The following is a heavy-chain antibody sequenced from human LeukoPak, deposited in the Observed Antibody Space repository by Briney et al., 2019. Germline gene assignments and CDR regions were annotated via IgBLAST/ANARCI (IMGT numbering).Heavy chain of an antibody. J-gene: IGHJ3*02. CDR2: ISWDGDTT. V-gene: IGHV3-43*01. D-gene: IGHD3-22*01. CDR3: AKARGLIGGAFDI. Sequence: GGSLRLSCAASGFTFDDYTMHWVRQAPGKGLEWVSLISWDGDTTYYADSVKGRFTISRDNSKNSLYLLMNSLTTEDTALYYCAKARGLIGGAFDIWGRGTMVTVSS. CDR1: GFTFDDYT.